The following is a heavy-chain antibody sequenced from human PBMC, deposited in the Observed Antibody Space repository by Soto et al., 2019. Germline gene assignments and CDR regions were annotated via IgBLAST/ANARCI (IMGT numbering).Heavy chain of an antibody. J-gene: IGHJ3*01. CDR3: ARDQLYYNDISGRPLNAFDV. D-gene: IGHD3-22*01. Sequence: GGSLRLSCAASGFTFSSYSMNWVRQAPGKGLELVSYISSSSSTIYYADSVKGRFTISRDNAKNSLYLQMNGLRAEDTAVYYCARDQLYYNDISGRPLNAFDVWGQGTMVTVSS. CDR1: GFTFSSYS. CDR2: ISSSSSTI. V-gene: IGHV3-48*01.